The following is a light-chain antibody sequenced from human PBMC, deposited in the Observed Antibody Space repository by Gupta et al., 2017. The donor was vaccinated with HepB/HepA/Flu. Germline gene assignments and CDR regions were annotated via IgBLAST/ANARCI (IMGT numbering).Light chain of an antibody. J-gene: IGLJ2*01. Sequence: QSVLTQPPSVSAALGQTVTISCSGSSSNIGNNYVSWYQQLPGSAPKLLIYEDNKRPSGIPDRFSGSKSGTSATLGITVLQTGDEADYYCGTWDSSLSAAVFGGGTELTVL. V-gene: IGLV1-51*02. CDR2: EDN. CDR3: GTWDSSLSAAV. CDR1: SSNIGNNY.